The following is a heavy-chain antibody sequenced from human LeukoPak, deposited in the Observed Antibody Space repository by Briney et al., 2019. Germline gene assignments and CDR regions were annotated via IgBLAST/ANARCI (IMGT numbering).Heavy chain of an antibody. D-gene: IGHD1-26*01. V-gene: IGHV4-34*01. CDR1: GGSFSGYY. CDR3: ARHLVGAHSVTIDY. CDR2: INHSGST. J-gene: IGHJ4*02. Sequence: PSETLSLTCAVYGGSFSGYYWSWIRQPPGKGLEWIGEINHSGSTNYNPSLKSRVTISVDTSKNQFSLNLISVTAADTAVYFCARHLVGAHSVTIDYWGQGTPVTVSS.